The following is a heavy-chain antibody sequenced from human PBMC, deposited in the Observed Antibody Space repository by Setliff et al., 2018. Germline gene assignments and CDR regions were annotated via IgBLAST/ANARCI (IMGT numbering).Heavy chain of an antibody. J-gene: IGHJ3*02. CDR3: ARDRFYNSWSGTSITAPHDAFDI. D-gene: IGHD3-3*01. Sequence: GASVKVSCKASGYTLSKYYMHWVRQAPGQGLEWMGIINPSGGLTKYAQKFQGRVTMTSDTSTNTVYLEVSSLRSEDTAVYFCARDRFYNSWSGTSITAPHDAFDIWGQRAMVTVSS. V-gene: IGHV1-46*03. CDR1: GYTLSKYY. CDR2: INPSGGLT.